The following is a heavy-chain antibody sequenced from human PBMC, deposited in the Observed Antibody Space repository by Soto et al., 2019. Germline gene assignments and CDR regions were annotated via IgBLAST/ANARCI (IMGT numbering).Heavy chain of an antibody. CDR3: ARDFITGTPDGY. CDR1: GGTFSSYT. V-gene: IGHV1-69*08. CDR2: IIPILGIA. Sequence: QVQLVQSGAEVKKPGSSVKVSCKASGGTFSSYTISWVRQAPGQGLEWMGRIIPILGIANYAQKFQGRVTITADKSTSTAYMELSSLRSEDPAVYYCARDFITGTPDGYWGQGTLVTVSS. D-gene: IGHD1-20*01. J-gene: IGHJ4*02.